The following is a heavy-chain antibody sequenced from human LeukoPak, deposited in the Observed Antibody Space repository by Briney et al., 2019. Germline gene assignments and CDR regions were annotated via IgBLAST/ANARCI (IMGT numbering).Heavy chain of an antibody. J-gene: IGHJ3*02. Sequence: SETLSLTCSVSGGSISSYYWSWIRQPPGKGPEWIGYINNSGSTNYNPSVKSRVTISVDTSKKQFSLRLSSVTTADTAVYYCARDRIWNDAGHDPFDIWGQGTMVTVSS. CDR3: ARDRIWNDAGHDPFDI. CDR1: GGSISSYY. CDR2: INNSGST. D-gene: IGHD1-1*01. V-gene: IGHV4-59*01.